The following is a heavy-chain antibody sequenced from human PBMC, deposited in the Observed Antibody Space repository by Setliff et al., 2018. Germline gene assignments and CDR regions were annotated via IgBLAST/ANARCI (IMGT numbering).Heavy chain of an antibody. CDR2: IHISGST. V-gene: IGHV4-61*02. D-gene: IGHD7-27*01. CDR1: GGSISSDSHY. CDR3: ARYFSRLPQLGIYGWLDS. Sequence: SETLSLTCTVSGGSISSDSHYWGWIRQPAGKGLEWIGRIHISGSTIYNPSLKSRVTVSIDTSKNQFSLKLNSVTAADTAVYYCARYFSRLPQLGIYGWLDSWGQGTLVTVSS. J-gene: IGHJ4*02.